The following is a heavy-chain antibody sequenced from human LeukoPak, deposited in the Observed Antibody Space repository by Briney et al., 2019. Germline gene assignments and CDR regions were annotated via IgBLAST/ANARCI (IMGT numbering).Heavy chain of an antibody. V-gene: IGHV3-21*01. CDR1: GFTFSSYS. CDR2: ISSSSSHI. Sequence: GSLRLSCAASGFTFSSYSMDWVRQAPGKGLGWVSSISSSSSHIYYADSVKGRFTISRDNAKNSLYLQMNSLRAEGTAVYYCARDGIVGAGFDYWGQGTLVTVSS. CDR3: ARDGIVGAGFDY. J-gene: IGHJ4*02. D-gene: IGHD1-26*01.